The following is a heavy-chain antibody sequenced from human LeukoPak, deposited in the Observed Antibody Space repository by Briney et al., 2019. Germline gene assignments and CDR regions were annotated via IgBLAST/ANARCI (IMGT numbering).Heavy chain of an antibody. J-gene: IGHJ4*02. V-gene: IGHV4-39*01. CDR1: SVSISNDNYY. CDR3: STSTLRAYFHDY. Sequence: PSETLSLTCTVSSVSISNDNYYWVWIRQPPGKGLEWIGNIYYSGSTYYNPSLKSRVTISVDTSKNQFSLELDSVSAADTAVYFCSTSTLRAYFHDYWGQGTLVTVSS. D-gene: IGHD3-16*01. CDR2: IYYSGST.